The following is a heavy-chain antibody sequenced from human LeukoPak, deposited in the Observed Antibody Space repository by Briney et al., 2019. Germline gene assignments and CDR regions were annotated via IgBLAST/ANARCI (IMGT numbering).Heavy chain of an antibody. D-gene: IGHD6-19*01. CDR3: ARGSGSSGWYNYYYYYYYMDV. J-gene: IGHJ6*03. CDR2: INPNSGGT. CDR1: GYTFTGYY. Sequence: ASVKVSCKASGYTFTGYYMHWVRQAPGQGLEWVGWINPNSGGTNYAQKFQGRVTMTRDTSISTAYMELSRLRSDDTAVYYCARGSGSSGWYNYYYYYYYMDVWGKGTTVTISS. V-gene: IGHV1-2*02.